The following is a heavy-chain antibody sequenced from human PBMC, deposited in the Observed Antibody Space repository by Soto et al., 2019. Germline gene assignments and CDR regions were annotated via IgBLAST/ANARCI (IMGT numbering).Heavy chain of an antibody. J-gene: IGHJ4*02. CDR3: ARDRGRAPSGYYDY. CDR2: IWYDGSNK. V-gene: IGHV3-33*01. Sequence: GGSLRLSCAASGFTFSSYGMHWVRQAPGKGLEWVAVIWYDGSNKYYADSVKGRFTISRDNSKNTLYLQMNSLRAEDTAVYYCARDRGRAPSGYYDYWGQGTLVTVSS. CDR1: GFTFSSYG. D-gene: IGHD3-22*01.